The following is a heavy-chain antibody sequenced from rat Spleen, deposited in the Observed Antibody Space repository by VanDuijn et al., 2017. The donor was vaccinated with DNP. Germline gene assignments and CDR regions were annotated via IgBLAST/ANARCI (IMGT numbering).Heavy chain of an antibody. V-gene: IGHV5-25*01. CDR2: ISSGGGTT. J-gene: IGHJ2*01. Sequence: EVQLVESGGGLVQPGRSMKLSCAASGFTFSDYGMAWVLQAPTKGLEWVASISSGGGTTYYRDSVKGRFTVSRDDAKTTLYLQMDSLRSEDTATYYCARRVYPAQGGYFDYWGQGVMVTVSS. CDR1: GFTFSDYG. D-gene: IGHD1-4*01. CDR3: ARRVYPAQGGYFDY.